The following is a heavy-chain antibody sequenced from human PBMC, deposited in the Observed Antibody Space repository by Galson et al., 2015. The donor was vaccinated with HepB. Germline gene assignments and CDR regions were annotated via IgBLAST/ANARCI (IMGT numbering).Heavy chain of an antibody. J-gene: IGHJ4*02. D-gene: IGHD3-10*01. CDR3: ARAHSDRWYGAY. V-gene: IGHV3-30-3*01. Sequence: SLRLSCAASGFTFSSYTMHWVRQAPGKGLEWVALISSDEIHEIYADSVKGRFTISRDTSKNTLYLEMNSLRAEDTAVYYCARAHSDRWYGAYWGQGTLVTVAS. CDR2: ISSDEIHE. CDR1: GFTFSSYT.